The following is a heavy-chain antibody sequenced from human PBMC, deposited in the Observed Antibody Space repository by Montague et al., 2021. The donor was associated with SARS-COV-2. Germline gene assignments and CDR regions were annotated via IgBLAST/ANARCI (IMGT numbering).Heavy chain of an antibody. Sequence: SLRLSCAASGFTFSSYGMHWVRQAPGKGLEWMAVIWYDGSNKYYADSVKGRFTISRDNSKNTLYLQMNSLRAEDTAVYYCARLYYYGSGRRMGYYYYGMDVWGQGTTVTVSS. CDR1: GFTFSSYG. CDR3: ARLYYYGSGRRMGYYYYGMDV. V-gene: IGHV3-33*01. J-gene: IGHJ6*02. D-gene: IGHD3-10*01. CDR2: IWYDGSNK.